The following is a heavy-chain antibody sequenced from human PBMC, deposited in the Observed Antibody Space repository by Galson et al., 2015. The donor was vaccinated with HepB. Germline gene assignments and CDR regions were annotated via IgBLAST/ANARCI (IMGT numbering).Heavy chain of an antibody. V-gene: IGHV3-33*01. CDR1: GFTFSPFG. CDR3: ARDRCTNGVCYTIPMDY. CDR2: IWYDGSNK. J-gene: IGHJ4*02. D-gene: IGHD2-8*01. Sequence: SLRLSCATSGFTFSPFGMHWVRQAPGKGLEWVAIIWYDGSNKYYADSVKGRFTISRDNSKNTLYLQMNSLRAEDTAVYYCARDRCTNGVCYTIPMDYWGQGTLVTVSS.